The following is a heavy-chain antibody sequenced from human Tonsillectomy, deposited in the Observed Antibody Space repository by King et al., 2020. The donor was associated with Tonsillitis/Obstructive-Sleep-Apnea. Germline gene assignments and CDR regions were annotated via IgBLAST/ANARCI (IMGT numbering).Heavy chain of an antibody. Sequence: VQLVECGGRVVTSGGPLRLSCAACGFTFSNYAMSWVRRAPREGREGGSGISCTGSNTYYADSVKGRWTISRDNSNNALYLQMNTLRAADTAVYYCAKDPSYCDIGYMDVWGKGTTVTVSS. CDR1: GFTFSNYA. V-gene: IGHV3-23*04. J-gene: IGHJ6*03. CDR2: ISCTGSNT. D-gene: IGHD3-9*01. CDR3: AKDPSYCDIGYMDV.